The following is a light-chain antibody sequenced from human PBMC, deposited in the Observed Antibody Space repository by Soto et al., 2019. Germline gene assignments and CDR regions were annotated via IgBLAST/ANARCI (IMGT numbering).Light chain of an antibody. J-gene: IGKJ5*01. CDR3: QQAASFPIT. Sequence: DIQMTQSPSSVSASVGDRVTITCRASQGVSTWLAWYQQKPGKAPNLLIYTASSLQSGVPSRFSSSGSGTDFTLTINGLQPEDFATYYCQQAASFPITFGQGTRLEIK. V-gene: IGKV1-12*01. CDR2: TAS. CDR1: QGVSTW.